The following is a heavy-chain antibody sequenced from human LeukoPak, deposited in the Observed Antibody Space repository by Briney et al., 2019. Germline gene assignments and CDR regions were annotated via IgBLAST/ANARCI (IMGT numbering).Heavy chain of an antibody. CDR3: ARRRGAIDY. V-gene: IGHV1-69*04. CDR2: IIPILGIA. Sequence: SVKVSCKASGGTFSSYAISWVRQAPGQGLEWMGRIIPILGIANYAQKFQGRVTMARNTSISTAYMELSSLRSEDTAVYYCARRRGAIDYWGQGTLVTVSS. CDR1: GGTFSSYA. D-gene: IGHD1-26*01. J-gene: IGHJ4*02.